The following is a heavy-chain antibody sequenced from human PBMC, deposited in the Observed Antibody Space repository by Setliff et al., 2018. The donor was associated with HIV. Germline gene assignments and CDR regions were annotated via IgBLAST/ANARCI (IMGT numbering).Heavy chain of an antibody. CDR2: IYYSGST. J-gene: IGHJ4*02. CDR1: GGSISSSNW. Sequence: PSETLSLTCSVSGGSISSSNWWSWVRQPPGKGLEWIGSIYYSGSTDYDPSLKSRVTISVDTSKNQFSLKLSSVTAADTAVYYCARFCRGGSCPDYWGQGTLVTVSS. V-gene: IGHV4-4*02. CDR3: ARFCRGGSCPDY. D-gene: IGHD2-15*01.